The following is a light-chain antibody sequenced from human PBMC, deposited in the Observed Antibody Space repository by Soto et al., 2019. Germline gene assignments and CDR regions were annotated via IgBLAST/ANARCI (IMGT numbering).Light chain of an antibody. Sequence: EIVMTQSPVTLSFSPGERATFSCKASQSVGTSLAWFQQKPGQAPRLLIYGASSRATGIPDRFSGSGSGTDFTLTISRLEPEDFAVYYCQQYGSSPRTFGQGTKVDIK. CDR3: QQYGSSPRT. J-gene: IGKJ1*01. CDR2: GAS. V-gene: IGKV3-20*01. CDR1: QSVGTS.